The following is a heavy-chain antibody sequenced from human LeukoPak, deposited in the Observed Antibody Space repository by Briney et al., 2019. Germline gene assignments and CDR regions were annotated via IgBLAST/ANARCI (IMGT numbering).Heavy chain of an antibody. Sequence: SETLSLTCAVSGGSISSSNWWSWVRQPPGKGLEWIGEIYHSGSTNYNPSLKSRVSISIDKSKNQFFLNLTSVTAADTAVYYCAREDSSSWYFDYWGQGTLVTVSS. J-gene: IGHJ4*02. CDR1: GGSISSSNW. CDR3: AREDSSSWYFDY. V-gene: IGHV4-4*02. D-gene: IGHD6-13*01. CDR2: IYHSGST.